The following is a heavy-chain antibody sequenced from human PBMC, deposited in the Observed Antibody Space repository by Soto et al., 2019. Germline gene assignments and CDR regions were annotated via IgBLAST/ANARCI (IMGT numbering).Heavy chain of an antibody. CDR2: IRSKAYGGTT. Sequence: PGESLKISCTASGFTFGDYAMSWFRQAPGKGLEWVGFIRSKAYGGTTEYAASVKGRFTISRDDSKSIAYLQMNSLKTEDTAVYYCTSDRPSWLRPVDYWGQEALVTVSS. J-gene: IGHJ4*02. CDR3: TSDRPSWLRPVDY. V-gene: IGHV3-49*03. CDR1: GFTFGDYA. D-gene: IGHD5-12*01.